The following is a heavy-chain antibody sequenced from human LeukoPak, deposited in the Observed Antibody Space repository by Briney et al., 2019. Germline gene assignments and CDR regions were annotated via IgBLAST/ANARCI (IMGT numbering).Heavy chain of an antibody. Sequence: PGGSLRLSCAASGFTFSSYSMNWVRQAPGKGLEWVSSISSSSSYIYYADSVKGRFTISRDNAKNSLYLQMNSLRAEDTAVYYCARDSEPDVAAAGTSYDYWGQGTLVTVSS. CDR2: ISSSSSYI. V-gene: IGHV3-21*01. CDR1: GFTFSSYS. J-gene: IGHJ4*02. D-gene: IGHD6-13*01. CDR3: ARDSEPDVAAAGTSYDY.